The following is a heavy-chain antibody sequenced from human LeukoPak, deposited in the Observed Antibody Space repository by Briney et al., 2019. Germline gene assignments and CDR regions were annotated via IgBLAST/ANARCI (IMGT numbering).Heavy chain of an antibody. V-gene: IGHV1-18*01. D-gene: IGHD3-22*01. J-gene: IGHJ4*02. CDR3: ARREVSSGYC. Sequence: ASVKVSCKASGYMFASSGISWVRQAPGQGLEWMGWISAYNGNTKYAQKLQGRVTMTTDTSTSTAYMELRSLRSDDTAVYYCARREVSSGYCWGQGTLVTVSS. CDR2: ISAYNGNT. CDR1: GYMFASSG.